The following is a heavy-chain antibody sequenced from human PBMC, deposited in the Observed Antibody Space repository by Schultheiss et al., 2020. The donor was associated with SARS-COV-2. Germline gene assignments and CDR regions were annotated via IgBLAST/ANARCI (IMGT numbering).Heavy chain of an antibody. CDR2: IWHDGSKE. CDR1: GFTFSTYG. Sequence: GESLKISCAASGFTFSTYGMHWVRQAPGKGLEWVAIIWHDGSKEYYADSVKGRFTISRDNSKNTLYLQMNCLRAEDTAVYYCARVDGGGSCYPTWGQGTLVTVSS. V-gene: IGHV3-33*01. D-gene: IGHD2-15*01. CDR3: ARVDGGGSCYPT. J-gene: IGHJ5*02.